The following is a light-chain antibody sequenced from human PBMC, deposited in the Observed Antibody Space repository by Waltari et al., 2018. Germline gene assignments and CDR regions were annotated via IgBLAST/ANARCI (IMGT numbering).Light chain of an antibody. V-gene: IGKV3-11*01. J-gene: IGKJ5*01. CDR2: DAS. CDR3: QQRFTWPSIT. Sequence: EIVLTQSPATLSLSPGERATLSCRTSQSVNSYLAWYQHKPGQAPRLLLYDASNRATGIPARFSGSGSGTDVTLTISSLEPDYFALYYCQQRFTWPSITFGQGTRLEIK. CDR1: QSVNSY.